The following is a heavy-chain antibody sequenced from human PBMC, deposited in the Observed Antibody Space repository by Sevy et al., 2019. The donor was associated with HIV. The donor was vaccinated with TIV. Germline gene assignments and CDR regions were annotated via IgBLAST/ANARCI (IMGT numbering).Heavy chain of an antibody. V-gene: IGHV3-13*01. J-gene: IGHJ4*02. CDR3: ARGLQTHCDRTACPLDH. D-gene: IGHD2-21*01. Sequence: GGSLRLSCAGYGFSFSDSDMHWVRHPTGKSLEWISSIGTFGDTFYADSVKGRFTISRDNAKSSLYLQMSNLRAGDTALYYCARGLQTHCDRTACPLDHWGQGTLVTVSS. CDR1: GFSFSDSD. CDR2: IGTFGDT.